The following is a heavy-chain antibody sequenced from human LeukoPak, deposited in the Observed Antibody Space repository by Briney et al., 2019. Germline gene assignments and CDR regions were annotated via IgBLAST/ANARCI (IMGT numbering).Heavy chain of an antibody. CDR1: GYTFTTYY. D-gene: IGHD3-22*01. V-gene: IGHV1-46*01. J-gene: IGHJ4*02. CDR3: ARLFRSSSGYLMLDY. Sequence: ASVKVSCKAAGYTFTTYYIHWVRQAPGQGLEWMGIINPSGGGTSYAQTFQGRVTMTRDTSTSTVYMELNSLRSEDTAVYYCARLFRSSSGYLMLDYWGQGTLVTVSS. CDR2: INPSGGGT.